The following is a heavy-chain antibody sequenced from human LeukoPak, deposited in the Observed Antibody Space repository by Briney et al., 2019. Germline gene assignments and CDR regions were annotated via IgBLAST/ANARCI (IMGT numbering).Heavy chain of an antibody. CDR2: IKEDGSEK. CDR3: ARADGVGVVTPYFQH. J-gene: IGHJ1*01. D-gene: IGHD4-23*01. Sequence: PGGSLRLSCAASGITFSSYWMSWVRQAPGKGLEWVANIKEDGSEKHYVDSVKGRFTISRDNAKNSLYLQMNSLSAEDTAVYYCARADGVGVVTPYFQHWGQGTLVTVSS. V-gene: IGHV3-7*01. CDR1: GITFSSYW.